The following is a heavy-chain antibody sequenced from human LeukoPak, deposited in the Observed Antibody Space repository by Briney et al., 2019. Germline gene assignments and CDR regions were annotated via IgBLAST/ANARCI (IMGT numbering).Heavy chain of an antibody. Sequence: SGPALVKPTQTLPLTCTFSGFSLSTIGMCVSWIRQPQGKALEWHASINWDDDKYYSPALKTRLTISKDTSKNQVVLTVTNMDPVDTATYYCVGVNYYDTSLGFVWGQGTVVSVSS. J-gene: IGHJ4*02. CDR2: INWDDDK. D-gene: IGHD3-22*01. CDR1: GFSLSTIGMC. CDR3: VGVNYYDTSLGFV. V-gene: IGHV2-70*11.